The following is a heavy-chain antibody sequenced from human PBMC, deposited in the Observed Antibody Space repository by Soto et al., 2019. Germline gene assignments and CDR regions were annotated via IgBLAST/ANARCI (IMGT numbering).Heavy chain of an antibody. CDR1: VGSISSYY. Sequence: SETLSLTCTFSVGSISSYYWSWIRQPPGKGLEWIGYIYYSGSTNYNPSLKSRVTISVDTSKNQFSLKLSSVTAADTAVYYCARGYSSGWYTGVGYWGQGTLVTVSS. CDR3: ARGYSSGWYTGVGY. J-gene: IGHJ4*02. V-gene: IGHV4-59*01. D-gene: IGHD6-19*01. CDR2: IYYSGST.